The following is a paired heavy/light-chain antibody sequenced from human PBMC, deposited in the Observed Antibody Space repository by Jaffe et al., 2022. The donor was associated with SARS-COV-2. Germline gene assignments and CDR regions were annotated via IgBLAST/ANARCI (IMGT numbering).Light chain of an antibody. V-gene: IGKV3-15*01. CDR2: GAS. CDR3: QQYNNWGT. J-gene: IGKJ1*01. Sequence: EIVLTQSPATLSVSPGERATLSCRASQSVSSDLAWYQRKPGQAPRLLIYGASTRATGIPPRFSGSGSGTEFTLTISSLQSEDFAVYYCQQYNNWGTFGQGTKVEIK. CDR1: QSVSSD.
Heavy chain of an antibody. CDR2: MYHSGST. Sequence: QMQVKESGPGLVKPSETLSLTCTVSGYSISSGYYWGWIRQPPGKGLEWIGSMYHSGSTYYNPSLKSRSTISVDTSKNQFSLKLTSVTAADTAVYFCARVTKWEQLWAWGWFDPWGQGILVTVSS. J-gene: IGHJ5*02. V-gene: IGHV4-38-2*02. CDR1: GYSISSGYY. CDR3: ARVTKWEQLWAWGWFDP. D-gene: IGHD1-26*01.